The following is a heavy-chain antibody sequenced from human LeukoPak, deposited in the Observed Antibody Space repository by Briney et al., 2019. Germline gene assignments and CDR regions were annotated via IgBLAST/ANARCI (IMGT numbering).Heavy chain of an antibody. J-gene: IGHJ4*02. D-gene: IGHD6-13*01. CDR3: AKDLVMGFALAKQQLVTPLDY. Sequence: PGGSLRLSCAASGFTFSSYAMSWVRQAPGKGLEWVSVISGSGGSTYYADSVKGRFTISRDNSKNTLYLQMNSLRAEDTAVYYCAKDLVMGFALAKQQLVTPLDYWGQGTLVTVSS. V-gene: IGHV3-23*01. CDR2: ISGSGGST. CDR1: GFTFSSYA.